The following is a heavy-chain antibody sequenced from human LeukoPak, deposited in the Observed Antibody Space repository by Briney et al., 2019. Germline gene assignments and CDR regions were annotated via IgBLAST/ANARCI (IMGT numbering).Heavy chain of an antibody. CDR1: GFTFDDYA. D-gene: IGHD6-13*01. V-gene: IGHV3-9*01. Sequence: GRSLRLSCAASGFTFDDYAMHWVRQAPGKGLEWVSSISWNSGSIGYADSVKGRFTISRDNAKNSLYLQMNSLRAEDTALYYCARGGSSWPLPFDYWGQGTLVTVSS. J-gene: IGHJ4*02. CDR3: ARGGSSWPLPFDY. CDR2: ISWNSGSI.